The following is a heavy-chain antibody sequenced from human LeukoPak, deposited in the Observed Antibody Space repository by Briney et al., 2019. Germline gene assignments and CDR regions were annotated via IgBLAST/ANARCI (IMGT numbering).Heavy chain of an antibody. J-gene: IGHJ6*02. Sequence: SETLSLTCTVSGGSISSGGYYWSWIRQHPGKGLEWIGYIYYGGSTYYNPSLKSRVTISVDTSKNQFSLKLSSVTAADTAVYYCARRLQLDYGMDVWGQGTTVTVSS. CDR3: ARRLQLDYGMDV. V-gene: IGHV4-31*03. D-gene: IGHD5-18*01. CDR1: GGSISSGGYY. CDR2: IYYGGST.